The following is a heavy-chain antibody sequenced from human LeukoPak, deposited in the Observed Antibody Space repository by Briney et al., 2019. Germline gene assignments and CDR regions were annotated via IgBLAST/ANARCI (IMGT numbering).Heavy chain of an antibody. Sequence: PGGSLRLSCAASGFTFDDYGMSWVRQAPGKGLECGSGINWNGGSTGYADSVKGRFTISRDNAKNSLYLQMNSLRAEDTALYYCARKMGHWFDPWGQGTPVTVSS. CDR3: ARKMGHWFDP. CDR1: GFTFDDYG. V-gene: IGHV3-20*04. CDR2: INWNGGST. D-gene: IGHD2-8*01. J-gene: IGHJ5*02.